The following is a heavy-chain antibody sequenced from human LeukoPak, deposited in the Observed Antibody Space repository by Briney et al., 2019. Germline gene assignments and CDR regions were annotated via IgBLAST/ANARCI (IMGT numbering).Heavy chain of an antibody. Sequence: GGSLRLSCAASGFTFSSYAMSWVRQAPGKGLEWVGFIRSKAYGGTTEYAASVKGRFTISRDDSKSIAYLQMNSLRAEDTAVYYCASPLSLILPSRTKPYYYYGMDVWGQGTTVTVSS. CDR3: ASPLSLILPSRTKPYYYYGMDV. CDR1: GFTFSSYA. J-gene: IGHJ6*02. D-gene: IGHD2-2*01. V-gene: IGHV3-71*01. CDR2: IRSKAYGGTT.